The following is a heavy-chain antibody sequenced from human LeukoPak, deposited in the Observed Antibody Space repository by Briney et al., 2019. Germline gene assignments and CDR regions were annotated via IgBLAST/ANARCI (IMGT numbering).Heavy chain of an antibody. J-gene: IGHJ5*02. CDR3: ARDLGRIAARGFDP. D-gene: IGHD6-6*01. Sequence: GASVKVSCKASGYTFTSYYLHWVRQAPGQGLEWMGWINPNSGGTNYAQKFQGRVTMTRDTSISTAYMELSSLISDDTAVYYCARDLGRIAARGFDPWGQGTLVTVSS. V-gene: IGHV1-2*02. CDR1: GYTFTSYY. CDR2: INPNSGGT.